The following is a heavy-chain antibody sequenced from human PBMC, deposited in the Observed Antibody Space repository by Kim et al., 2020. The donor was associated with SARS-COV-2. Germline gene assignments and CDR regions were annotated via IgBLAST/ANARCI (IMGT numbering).Heavy chain of an antibody. Sequence: SETLSLTCAVYGGSFSGYYWSWIRQPPGKGLEWIGEINHSGSTNYNPSLKSRVTISVDTSKNQFSLKLSSVTAADTAVYYCARGLEGFAGYWGQGTLVTVSS. D-gene: IGHD3-3*01. CDR1: GGSFSGYY. J-gene: IGHJ4*02. CDR3: ARGLEGFAGY. V-gene: IGHV4-34*01. CDR2: INHSGST.